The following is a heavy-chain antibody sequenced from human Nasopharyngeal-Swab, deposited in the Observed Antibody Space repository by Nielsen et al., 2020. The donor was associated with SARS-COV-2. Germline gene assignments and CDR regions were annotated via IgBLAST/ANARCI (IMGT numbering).Heavy chain of an antibody. D-gene: IGHD2-15*01. CDR1: GSIFTSYW. V-gene: IGHV5-10-1*01. CDR2: IDPSDSYT. Sequence: GGSLRLSCKGSGSIFTSYWISWVRQMPGKGLEWMGRIDPSDSYTNYSPSFQGHVTISADKSISTAYLQWSSLKASDTAMYYCARRAYCSGGSCYSPYYYYMDVWGKGTTVTVSS. J-gene: IGHJ6*03. CDR3: ARRAYCSGGSCYSPYYYYMDV.